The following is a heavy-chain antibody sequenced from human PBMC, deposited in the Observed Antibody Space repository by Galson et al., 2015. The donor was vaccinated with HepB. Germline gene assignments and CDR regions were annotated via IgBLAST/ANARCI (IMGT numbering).Heavy chain of an antibody. CDR1: GYTFTDYY. CDR2: IDPSFGDT. V-gene: IGHV1-2*02. Sequence: SVKVSCKASGYTFTDYYVHWVRQAPGQGLEWVGWIDPSFGDTKYAQKFQGKVTMTRDTSINTVYMEVSGLISDDAAVYYCARQYHVTFSYYYALDVWGQGTTVTVSS. CDR3: ARQYHVTFSYYYALDV. D-gene: IGHD2-2*01. J-gene: IGHJ6*02.